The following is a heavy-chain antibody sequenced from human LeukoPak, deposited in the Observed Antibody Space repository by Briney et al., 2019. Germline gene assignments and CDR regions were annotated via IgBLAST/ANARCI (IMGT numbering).Heavy chain of an antibody. V-gene: IGHV3-7*01. D-gene: IGHD2-2*02. Sequence: GGSLRLSCAASGFTFSSYWMSWVRQAPGKGLEWVANIKQDGSEKYYVDSVKGRFTISRDNAKNSLYLQMNSLRAEDTAVYYCARDGSTSCYTCYYYYYMDVWGKGTTVTVSS. CDR1: GFTFSSYW. CDR3: ARDGSTSCYTCYYYYYMDV. CDR2: IKQDGSEK. J-gene: IGHJ6*03.